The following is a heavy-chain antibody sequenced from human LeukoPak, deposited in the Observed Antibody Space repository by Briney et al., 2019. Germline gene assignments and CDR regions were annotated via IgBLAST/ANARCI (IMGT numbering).Heavy chain of an antibody. CDR1: GITFSRYA. CDR3: AKDTAQGYTSASTGDDY. Sequence: PGGSLRLSCAASGITFSRYAMSWVRQAPGKGLEWVSAISENGPDTYYADCVRGRFTISRDNSKNTLSLQMNYLRADDTAVYYCAKDTAQGYTSASTGDDYWGQGTLVTVSS. V-gene: IGHV3-23*01. J-gene: IGHJ4*02. D-gene: IGHD7-27*01. CDR2: ISENGPDT.